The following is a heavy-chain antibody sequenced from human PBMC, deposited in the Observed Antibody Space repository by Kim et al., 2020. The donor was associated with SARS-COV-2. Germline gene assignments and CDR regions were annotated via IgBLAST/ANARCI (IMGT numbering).Heavy chain of an antibody. D-gene: IGHD3-9*01. J-gene: IGHJ4*02. CDR2: ISSKAYTYAT. Sequence: GESLKISCAASGFTFSGSDIHWVRQASGKGLEWVGRISSKAYTYATAYSASVKGRFTISRDDSKNTACLQMNSLKTEDTAVYYCATRYDILTGLNYWGQGTLVTVSS. CDR3: ATRYDILTGLNY. CDR1: GFTFSGSD. V-gene: IGHV3-73*01.